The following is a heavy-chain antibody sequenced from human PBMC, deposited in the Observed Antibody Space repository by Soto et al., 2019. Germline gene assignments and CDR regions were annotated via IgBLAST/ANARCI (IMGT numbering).Heavy chain of an antibody. J-gene: IGHJ4*02. Sequence: QVQLMQSGAEVKKPGSSVKVSCKASGDTFNSYAVNWVRQAPGQGLEWMGGIIPIFGAANYAQKFHGRVTXXXXXXXXXXXXXXXXXXXXXXXXXXXXXXXXXXXXXPXPYDYWGQGTLVTVSS. CDR1: GDTFNSYA. CDR2: IIPIFGAA. CDR3: XXXXXXXXXXPXPYDY. V-gene: IGHV1-69*05.